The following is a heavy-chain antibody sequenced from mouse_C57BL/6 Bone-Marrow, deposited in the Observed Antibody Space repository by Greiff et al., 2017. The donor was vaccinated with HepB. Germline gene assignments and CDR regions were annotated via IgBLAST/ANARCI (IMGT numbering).Heavy chain of an antibody. CDR3: ARFITTVVAHWYFDV. CDR2: IHPNSGST. D-gene: IGHD1-1*01. V-gene: IGHV1-64*01. CDR1: GYTFTSYW. J-gene: IGHJ1*03. Sequence: QVQLQQPGAELVKPGASVKLSCKASGYTFTSYWMHWVKQRPGQGLEWIGMIHPNSGSTNYNEKFKSKATLTVDKSSSTADMQLSSLTSEDSAVYYCARFITTVVAHWYFDVWGTGTTVTVSS.